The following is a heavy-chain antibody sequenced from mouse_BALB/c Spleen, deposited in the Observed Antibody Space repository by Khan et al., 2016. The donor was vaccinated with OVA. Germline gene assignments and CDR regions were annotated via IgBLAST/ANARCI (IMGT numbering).Heavy chain of an antibody. CDR1: GYTFTNYW. V-gene: IGHV1-69*02. J-gene: IGHJ3*01. CDR3: TREGVDWSSFAY. CDR2: VYPSDSYY. Sequence: QVQLKQSGAELVRPGASVKLSCKASGYTFTNYWINWVKQRPGQGLEWIGNVYPSDSYYNYTQKFKDKATLTVDKSSSTAYMQLSRPTSDDSAVYYWTREGVDWSSFAYWGQGTLVTVSA.